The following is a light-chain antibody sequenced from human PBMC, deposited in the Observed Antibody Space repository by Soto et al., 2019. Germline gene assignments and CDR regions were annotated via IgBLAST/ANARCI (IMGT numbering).Light chain of an antibody. CDR1: SSDVGGYNY. V-gene: IGLV2-8*01. CDR3: SSYAGSNNLGV. CDR2: DVS. J-gene: IGLJ3*02. Sequence: QSALTQPPSASGSPGQSVTISCTGTSSDVGGYNYVSWYQQYPGKAPKLIIYDVSERPSGVPDRFSGSKSGNTASLTVSGLQAEEEADYYCSSYAGSNNLGVFGGGTELTVL.